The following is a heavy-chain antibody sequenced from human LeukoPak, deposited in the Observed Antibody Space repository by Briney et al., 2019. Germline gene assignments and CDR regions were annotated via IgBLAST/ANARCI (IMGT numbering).Heavy chain of an antibody. CDR2: IYTSGST. Sequence: SETLSLTCTVSGGSISSYYWSWIRQPPGKGLEWIGYIYTSGSTNYNPSLKSRVTISVDTSKNQFSLKLSSVTAADTAVYYCARDRLAVAGTLTADYWGQGTLVTVSS. D-gene: IGHD6-19*01. V-gene: IGHV4-4*09. CDR1: GGSISSYY. CDR3: ARDRLAVAGTLTADY. J-gene: IGHJ4*02.